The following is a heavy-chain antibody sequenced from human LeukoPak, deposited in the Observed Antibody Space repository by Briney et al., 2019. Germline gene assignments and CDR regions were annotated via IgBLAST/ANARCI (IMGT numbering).Heavy chain of an antibody. Sequence: GGSLKISCKGSGYSFTSYWIGWVRQMPGKGLEWMGILYPGGYDTRSGPSFQGQVTISADKSLSTAYLQWSSLKASDTAMYYCASVYYDFWSVYPLGAFDIWGEGTMVTASS. J-gene: IGHJ3*02. CDR3: ASVYYDFWSVYPLGAFDI. CDR1: GYSFTSYW. V-gene: IGHV5-51*01. D-gene: IGHD3-3*01. CDR2: LYPGGYDT.